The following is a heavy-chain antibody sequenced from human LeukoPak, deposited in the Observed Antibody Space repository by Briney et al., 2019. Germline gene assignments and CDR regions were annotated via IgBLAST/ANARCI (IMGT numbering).Heavy chain of an antibody. D-gene: IGHD6-19*01. Sequence: PGGSLRLSCAASGFTFSNYGMHWVRQAPGKGLEWVAVISYDGSNKYYADSVKGRFTISRDNSKNTLYLQMSSLRAEDTAVYYCAKSPIRSGLYYFDYWGQGTLVTVSS. CDR3: AKSPIRSGLYYFDY. V-gene: IGHV3-30*18. CDR1: GFTFSNYG. J-gene: IGHJ4*02. CDR2: ISYDGSNK.